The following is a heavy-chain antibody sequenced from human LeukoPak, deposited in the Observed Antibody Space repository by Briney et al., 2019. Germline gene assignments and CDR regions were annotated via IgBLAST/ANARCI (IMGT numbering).Heavy chain of an antibody. CDR2: ISDSGGST. D-gene: IGHD6-19*01. CDR3: AKDLRGSGWYYFDY. J-gene: IGHJ4*02. CDR1: RFTFSSYA. Sequence: GGSLRLSCTASRFTFSSYAMSWVRQAPGKGLEWVSSISDSGGSTNYADSVKGRFTISRDNSKNTLFLQMNSLRAEDTAVYYCAKDLRGSGWYYFDYWGQGILVTVSS. V-gene: IGHV3-23*01.